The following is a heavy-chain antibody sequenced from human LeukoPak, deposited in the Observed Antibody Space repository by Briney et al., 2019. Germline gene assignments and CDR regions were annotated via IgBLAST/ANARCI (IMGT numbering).Heavy chain of an antibody. D-gene: IGHD4-23*01. V-gene: IGHV3-74*01. Sequence: GGSLRLSCAASGFRFSDYAVVWVRQAPGKGLVWVSRIASDGSSTTYADSVKGRFSTSRDNAKNTLYLQMNSLRVEDTAVYYCARGRPHGNDYWGQGTLVTVSS. CDR2: IASDGSST. CDR1: GFRFSDYA. J-gene: IGHJ4*02. CDR3: ARGRPHGNDY.